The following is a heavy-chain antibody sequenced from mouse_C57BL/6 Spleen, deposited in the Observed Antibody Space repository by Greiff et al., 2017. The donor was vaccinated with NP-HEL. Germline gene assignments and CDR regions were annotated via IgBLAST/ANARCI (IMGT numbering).Heavy chain of an antibody. Sequence: QVHVKQPGAELVKPGASVKVSCKASGYTFTSYWMHWVKQRPGQGLEWIGRIHPSDSDTNYNQKFKGKATLTVDKSSSTAYMQLSSLTSEDSAVYYCAMEGYSNYVDAYWGQGTLVTVSA. D-gene: IGHD2-5*01. CDR1: GYTFTSYW. V-gene: IGHV1-74*01. CDR3: AMEGYSNYVDAY. J-gene: IGHJ3*01. CDR2: IHPSDSDT.